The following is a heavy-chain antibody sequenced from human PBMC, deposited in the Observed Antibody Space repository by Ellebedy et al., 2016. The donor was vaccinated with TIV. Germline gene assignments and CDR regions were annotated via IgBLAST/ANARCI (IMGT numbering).Heavy chain of an antibody. CDR3: VKDLSSGWLPYFDY. J-gene: IGHJ4*02. CDR1: GFTFSTYA. CDR2: ITTNGGST. D-gene: IGHD6-19*01. Sequence: GESLKISCSASGFTFSTYAMHWVRQAPGKGLEYVSSITTNGGSTHYADSVKGRFTISRDNSNNTLFLQMSSLLAEDTAFYYCVKDLSSGWLPYFDYWGQGTLVTVSS. V-gene: IGHV3-64D*06.